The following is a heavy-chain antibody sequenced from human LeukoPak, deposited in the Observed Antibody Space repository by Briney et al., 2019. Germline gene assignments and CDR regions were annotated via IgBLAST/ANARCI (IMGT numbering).Heavy chain of an antibody. D-gene: IGHD4-11*01. J-gene: IGHJ3*02. CDR1: GGTFSSYA. CDR3: AKDLAAVTTWDAFDI. CDR2: IIPIFGTA. Sequence: GASVKVSCKASGGTFSSYAISWVRQAPGQGLEWMGGIIPIFGTANYAQKFQGRVTITTDESTSTAYMELSSLRSEDTAVYYCAKDLAAVTTWDAFDIWGQGTMVSVSS. V-gene: IGHV1-69*05.